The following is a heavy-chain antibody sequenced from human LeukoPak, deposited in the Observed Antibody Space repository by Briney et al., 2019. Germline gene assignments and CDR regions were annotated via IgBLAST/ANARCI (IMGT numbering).Heavy chain of an antibody. J-gene: IGHJ2*01. V-gene: IGHV4-30-2*01. CDR3: ARGVQYGGNSDWYFDL. Sequence: SQTLSLTCTVSGGSISSGGYYWSWIRQPPGKGLEWIGYIYHSGSTYYNPSLKSRVTISVDRSKNQFSLKLSSVTAADTAVYYCARGVQYGGNSDWYFDLWGRGTLVTVSS. CDR2: IYHSGST. D-gene: IGHD4-23*01. CDR1: GGSISSGGYY.